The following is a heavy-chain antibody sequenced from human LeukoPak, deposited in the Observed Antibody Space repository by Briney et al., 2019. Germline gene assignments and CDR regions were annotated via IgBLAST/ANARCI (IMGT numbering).Heavy chain of an antibody. CDR3: ARGDQLSGYGRLFDY. J-gene: IGHJ4*02. CDR1: GYTFTSYG. Sequence: ASVKVSCKASGYTFTSYGIRWVRQAPGQGLEWMGWISAYNGNTNYAQKLQGRVTMTTDTSTSTAYMDVRGLRSDDTAVYYCARGDQLSGYGRLFDYWGQGTLVTVSS. CDR2: ISAYNGNT. V-gene: IGHV1-18*01. D-gene: IGHD5-12*01.